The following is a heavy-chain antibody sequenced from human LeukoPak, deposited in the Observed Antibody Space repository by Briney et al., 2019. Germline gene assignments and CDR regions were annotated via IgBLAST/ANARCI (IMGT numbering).Heavy chain of an antibody. CDR3: VRESEPISQIIVFSF. D-gene: IGHD2/OR15-2a*01. Sequence: GASVKVSCKTSGYSFPDYSISWVRQAPGQGLEWMGWISAYYGSSHFAQKFQGRVTLTRDISTSTAYMELRSLRSDDTAMYYCVRESEPISQIIVFSFWGQGTLVTVSS. CDR1: GYSFPDYS. J-gene: IGHJ4*02. V-gene: IGHV1-18*01. CDR2: ISAYYGSS.